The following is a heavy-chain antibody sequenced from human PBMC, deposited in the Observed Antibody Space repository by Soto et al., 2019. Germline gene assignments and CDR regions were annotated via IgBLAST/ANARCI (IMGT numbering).Heavy chain of an antibody. J-gene: IGHJ3*02. Sequence: SVKVSCKASGFTFTSSAVQWVRQARGQRLEWIGWIVVGSGNTNYAQKFQERVTITRDMSTSTAYMELSSLRSEDTAVYYCAAPKVLRFLEWFQDAFDIWGQGTMVTVSS. CDR3: AAPKVLRFLEWFQDAFDI. CDR1: GFTFTSSA. V-gene: IGHV1-58*01. CDR2: IVVGSGNT. D-gene: IGHD3-3*01.